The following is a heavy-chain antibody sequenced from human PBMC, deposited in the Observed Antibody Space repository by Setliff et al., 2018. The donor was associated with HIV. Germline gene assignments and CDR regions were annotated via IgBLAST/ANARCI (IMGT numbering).Heavy chain of an antibody. CDR1: GGSINSNSYY. V-gene: IGHV4-39*07. CDR2: IYYSGST. J-gene: IGHJ4*02. D-gene: IGHD3-22*01. CDR3: AIRPYYFDNNIS. Sequence: SETLSLTCTVSGGSINSNSYYWAWIRQPPGRGLEWIGSIYYSGSTYYNPSLKSRVTMTRNTSISTAYMELSSLRSEDTAVYYCAIRPYYFDNNISWGQGTLVTVSS.